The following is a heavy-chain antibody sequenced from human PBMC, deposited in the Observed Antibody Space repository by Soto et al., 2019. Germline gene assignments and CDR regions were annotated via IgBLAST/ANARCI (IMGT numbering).Heavy chain of an antibody. V-gene: IGHV4-4*02. CDR2: IYHSVST. Sequence: SETLSLTCAVSGGSISSSNWWSWVRQPPGKGLEWIGEIYHSVSTNYNPSLKSRVTISVDKSKNQFSLKLSSVTAADTALYYCAKGRSYYYYYGVDVWGQGTTVTVSS. CDR3: AKGRSYYYYYGVDV. J-gene: IGHJ6*02. CDR1: GGSISSSNW.